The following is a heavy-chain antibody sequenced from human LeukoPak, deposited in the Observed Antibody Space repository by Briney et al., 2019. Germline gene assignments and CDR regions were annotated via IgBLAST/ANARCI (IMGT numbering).Heavy chain of an antibody. CDR2: ISSSSRI. V-gene: IGHV3-48*02. CDR1: GXTFSSYS. CDR3: ARDRETD. Sequence: GGSLRLSCAVSGXTFSSYSMNWVRQAPGKGLEWVSYISSSSRIYYAESVKGRFTISRDNAKNSLYLQMNSLRDEDTAVYYCARDRETDWGQGTLVTVSS. J-gene: IGHJ4*02.